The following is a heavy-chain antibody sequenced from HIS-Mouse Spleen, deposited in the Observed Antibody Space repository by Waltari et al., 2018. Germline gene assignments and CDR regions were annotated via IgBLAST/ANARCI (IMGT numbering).Heavy chain of an antibody. CDR3: AREIPYSSSWYDWYFDL. J-gene: IGHJ2*01. D-gene: IGHD6-13*01. CDR2: IYYSGST. V-gene: IGHV4-39*07. CDR1: GGSISSSSYY. Sequence: QLQLQESGPGLVKPSETLSLTCTVSGGSISSSSYYWGWIRQPPGKGLEWIGSIYYSGSTYYNPARKGRVTISVDTAKNQFSRKLSSVTAADTAVYYCAREIPYSSSWYDWYFDLWGRGTLVTVSS.